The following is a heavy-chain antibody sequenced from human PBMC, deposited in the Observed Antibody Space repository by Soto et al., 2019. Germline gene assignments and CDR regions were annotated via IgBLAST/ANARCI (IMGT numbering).Heavy chain of an antibody. Sequence: LSLTCVFSGGSVGDVSWSWIRQPPGKGLERIGEGDSDSLSLKSRAVISVDRSKNQFSLILTSVTAADTAVYFCARKHYSGFDLWGQGTLVTVSS. V-gene: IGHV4-34*04. CDR1: GGSVGDVS. CDR3: ARKHYSGFDL. J-gene: IGHJ5*02. CDR2: GDS. D-gene: IGHD4-4*01.